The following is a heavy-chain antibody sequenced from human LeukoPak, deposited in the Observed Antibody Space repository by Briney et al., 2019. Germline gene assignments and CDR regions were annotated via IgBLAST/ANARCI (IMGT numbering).Heavy chain of an antibody. Sequence: ASVTVSCKASGYTFTGYYMHWVRQAPGQGLEWMGWINPNSGGTNYAQKFQGRVTMARDTSISTAYMELSRLRSDDTAVYYCARMEPSYNWFDPWGQGTLVTVSS. V-gene: IGHV1-2*02. J-gene: IGHJ5*02. CDR3: ARMEPSYNWFDP. CDR1: GYTFTGYY. D-gene: IGHD1-26*01. CDR2: INPNSGGT.